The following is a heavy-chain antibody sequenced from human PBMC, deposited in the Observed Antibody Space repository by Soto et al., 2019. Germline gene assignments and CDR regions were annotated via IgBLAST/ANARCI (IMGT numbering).Heavy chain of an antibody. Sequence: EVQLLESGGGLVQPGGSLRLSCAASGFTFSSYAMSWVRQAPGKGLEWVSAISGSGGSTYYADSVKGRFTISRDTSKNTRYRQTHCLRAEDTSGYYCANDLLAVLGEPPTDWGQATLVTVSS. V-gene: IGHV3-23*01. D-gene: IGHD3-10*01. CDR2: ISGSGGST. J-gene: IGHJ4*02. CDR1: GFTFSSYA. CDR3: ANDLLAVLGEPPTD.